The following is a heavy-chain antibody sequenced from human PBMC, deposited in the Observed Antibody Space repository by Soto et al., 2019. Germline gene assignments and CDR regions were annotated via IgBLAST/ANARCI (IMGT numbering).Heavy chain of an antibody. Sequence: PSETLSLTCTVSGGSISSGGYYWSWIRQHPGKGLEWIGYIYYSGSTYYNSSLKSRVTISVDTSKNQFSLKLSSVTAADTAVYYCARGRTSSPTPGDYWGQGTLVTVSS. CDR2: IYYSGST. V-gene: IGHV4-31*03. D-gene: IGHD2-2*01. CDR1: GGSISSGGYY. J-gene: IGHJ4*02. CDR3: ARGRTSSPTPGDY.